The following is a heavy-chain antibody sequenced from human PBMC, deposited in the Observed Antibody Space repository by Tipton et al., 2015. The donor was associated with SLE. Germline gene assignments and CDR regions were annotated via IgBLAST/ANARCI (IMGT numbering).Heavy chain of an antibody. V-gene: IGHV4-4*08. CDR3: AREGSGWYRGYYFDY. Sequence: TLSLTCTVSGGSLSSYYWSWIRQPPGKGLEWIGYIYTSGSTNYNPSLKSRVTISVDTSKNQFSLKLSSVTAADTAVYYCAREGSGWYRGYYFDYWGQGTLVTVSS. D-gene: IGHD6-19*01. CDR2: IYTSGST. J-gene: IGHJ4*02. CDR1: GGSLSSYY.